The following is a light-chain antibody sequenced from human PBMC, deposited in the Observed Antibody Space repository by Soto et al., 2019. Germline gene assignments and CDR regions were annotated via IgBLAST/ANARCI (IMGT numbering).Light chain of an antibody. CDR1: QSISSY. CDR3: QQSYSTPFT. Sequence: DIQMTQXPSSXXXXVGDRVTITCRASQSISSYLNWYQQKPGKAPKLLIYAASSLQSGVPSRFSGSGSGTDFTLTISSLQPEDFATYYCQQSYSTPFTFGPGTKVDIK. J-gene: IGKJ3*01. V-gene: IGKV1-39*01. CDR2: AAS.